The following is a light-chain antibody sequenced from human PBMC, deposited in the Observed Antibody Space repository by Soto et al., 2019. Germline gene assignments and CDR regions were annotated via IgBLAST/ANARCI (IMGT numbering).Light chain of an antibody. CDR1: QSVLYSSNNKNY. CDR2: WAS. J-gene: IGKJ1*01. V-gene: IGKV4-1*01. CDR3: QQYYTVPRT. Sequence: DIVMTQSPDSLAVSLGERATINCKSSQSVLYSSNNKNYLAWYQQKPGQPPKLLIYWASTRKSGVPDRFSGSGSGTDFTLTISSLQAEDGAVYYCQQYYTVPRTFGQGTKVEIK.